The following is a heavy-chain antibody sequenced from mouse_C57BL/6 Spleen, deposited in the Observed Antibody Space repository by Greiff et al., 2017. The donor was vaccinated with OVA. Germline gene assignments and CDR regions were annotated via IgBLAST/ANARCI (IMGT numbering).Heavy chain of an antibody. D-gene: IGHD1-1*01. J-gene: IGHJ4*01. V-gene: IGHV5-17*01. CDR2: ISSGSSTI. Sequence: EVQGVESGGGLVKPGGSLKLSCAASGFTFSDYGMHWVRQAPEKGLEWVAYISSGSSTIYYADTVKGRFTISRDNAKNTLFLQMTSLRSEDTAMDYCARQGLLHFRAMDYWGQGTSVTVSS. CDR3: ARQGLLHFRAMDY. CDR1: GFTFSDYG.